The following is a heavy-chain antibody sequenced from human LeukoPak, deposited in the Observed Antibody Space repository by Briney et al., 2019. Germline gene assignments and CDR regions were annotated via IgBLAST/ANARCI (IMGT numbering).Heavy chain of an antibody. Sequence: GASVKVSCKASGYTFTSYYMHWVRQAPGQGLEWMGIINPSDGSTSYAQKFQGRVTMTRDMSTSTVYMELSSLRSEDTAVYHCAREGGSGSYYLGRAWFDPWGQGTLVTVSS. J-gene: IGHJ5*02. CDR3: AREGGSGSYYLGRAWFDP. V-gene: IGHV1-46*01. CDR2: INPSDGST. D-gene: IGHD3-10*01. CDR1: GYTFTSYY.